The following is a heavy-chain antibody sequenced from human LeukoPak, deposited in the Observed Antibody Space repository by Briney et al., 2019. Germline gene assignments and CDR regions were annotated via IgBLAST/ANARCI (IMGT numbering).Heavy chain of an antibody. J-gene: IGHJ4*02. CDR2: INAYNGNT. Sequence: ASVKVSCKASGYSFTSYVIIWARQAPGQGLEWMGWINAYNGNTNYAQKLQGRVSMTTDTSTSTAYMELRSLRSDDTAVYYCAKVGFSEMEWLLYSDHWGQGTLVTVSS. D-gene: IGHD3-3*01. V-gene: IGHV1-18*04. CDR1: GYSFTSYV. CDR3: AKVGFSEMEWLLYSDH.